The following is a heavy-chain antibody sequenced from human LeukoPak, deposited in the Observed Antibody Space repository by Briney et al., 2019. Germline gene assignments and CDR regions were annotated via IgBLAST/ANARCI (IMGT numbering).Heavy chain of an antibody. V-gene: IGHV5-51*01. Sequence: GESLKISCKGSGYSFTSYWIGWVRQMPGKGLEWMGMNYSCDSDTRYSPSFQGQVTISADKSISPAYLQWSSLKASDTAMYYCARQNIGGAWGSPYDAFDIWGQGTMVTVSS. J-gene: IGHJ3*02. CDR3: ARQNIGGAWGSPYDAFDI. CDR1: GYSFTSYW. D-gene: IGHD7-27*01. CDR2: NYSCDSDT.